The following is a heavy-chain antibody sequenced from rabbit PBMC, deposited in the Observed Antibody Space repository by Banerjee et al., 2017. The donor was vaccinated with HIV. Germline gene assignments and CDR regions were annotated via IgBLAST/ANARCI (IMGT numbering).Heavy chain of an antibody. J-gene: IGHJ4*01. V-gene: IGHV1S45*01. CDR3: ARRADYAGGGNFNL. CDR1: GFDISYYH. CDR2: INTSSGNT. Sequence: QEQLEESGGGLVQPGGSLTLSCTASGFDISYYHMGWVRQAPGKGLEWIACINTSSGNTVYASWAKGRFTISKTPSTTVTLQMTSLTAADTATYFCARRADYAGGGNFNLWGPGTLVTVS. D-gene: IGHD4-2*01.